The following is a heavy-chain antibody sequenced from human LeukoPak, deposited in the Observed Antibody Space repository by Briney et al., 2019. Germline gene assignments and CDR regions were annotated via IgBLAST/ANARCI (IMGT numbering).Heavy chain of an antibody. Sequence: PGGSLRLSCAAGFTLTRYWMTWVRRAPGRGLEWVANINGDGSDKYYGDSVKGRFTISRDNARNSLYLQMNSLRAEDTALYYCAKDGQQQLVPGAGEFDYWGQGTLVTVSS. D-gene: IGHD6-13*01. J-gene: IGHJ4*02. CDR1: GFTLTRYW. V-gene: IGHV3-7*03. CDR2: INGDGSDK. CDR3: AKDGQQQLVPGAGEFDY.